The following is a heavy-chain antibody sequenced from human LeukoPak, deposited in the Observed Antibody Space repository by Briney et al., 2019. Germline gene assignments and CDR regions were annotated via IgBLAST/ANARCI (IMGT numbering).Heavy chain of an antibody. V-gene: IGHV4-39*07. D-gene: IGHD3-10*01. Sequence: PSETLSLTCTVSGGSISSSSYYWGWIRQPPGKGLEWIGSIYYSGSTYYNPSLKSRVTISVDTSKNQFSLKLSSVTAADTAVYYCAKDAGPHLKYHYYGSGSYIEYFQHWGQGTLVTVSS. J-gene: IGHJ1*01. CDR3: AKDAGPHLKYHYYGSGSYIEYFQH. CDR2: IYYSGST. CDR1: GGSISSSSYY.